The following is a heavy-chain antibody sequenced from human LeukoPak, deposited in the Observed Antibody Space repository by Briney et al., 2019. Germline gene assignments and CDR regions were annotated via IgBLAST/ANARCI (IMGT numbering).Heavy chain of an antibody. Sequence: GGSLRLSCAASGFTFSTYSMNWVRQAPGKGLEWVSSISSSSGYIYYVDSVKGRFAISRDNAKNSLYLQMNSLRAEDTAVYYCARATSPAGTSGYYWDFDYWGQGTLVTVSS. CDR1: GFTFSTYS. V-gene: IGHV3-21*01. J-gene: IGHJ4*02. CDR3: ARATSPAGTSGYYWDFDY. CDR2: ISSSSGYI. D-gene: IGHD3-22*01.